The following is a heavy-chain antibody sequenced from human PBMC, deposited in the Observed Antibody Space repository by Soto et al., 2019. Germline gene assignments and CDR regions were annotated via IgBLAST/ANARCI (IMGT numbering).Heavy chain of an antibody. D-gene: IGHD1-26*01. J-gene: IGHJ4*02. CDR1: GGSISNSNW. V-gene: IGHV4-4*02. CDR3: AHRPIVGAAI. CDR2: IFHSGST. Sequence: QVQLQESGPGLVKPSGTLSLTCAVFGGSISNSNWWPWVRQPPGKGLDWIGEIFHSGSTNYTSSLMGRGTISGDKAKSQFSLKLSSVTAADTAVYYCAHRPIVGAAIWGQGTLVTVSS.